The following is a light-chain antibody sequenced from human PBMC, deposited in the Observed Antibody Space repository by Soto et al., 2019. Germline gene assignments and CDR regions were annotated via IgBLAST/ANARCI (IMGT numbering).Light chain of an antibody. CDR2: DVS. V-gene: IGLV2-14*01. Sequence: QSALTQPASVSGSPGQSITISCTGTSSDVGGYNYVSWYQQHPGKAPKLMIYDVSNRPSGLSNRFSGSKSGNTASLTISGLQAEDEADYYCSSYTSRSTLVVFGGGTKLTVL. J-gene: IGLJ2*01. CDR3: SSYTSRSTLVV. CDR1: SSDVGGYNY.